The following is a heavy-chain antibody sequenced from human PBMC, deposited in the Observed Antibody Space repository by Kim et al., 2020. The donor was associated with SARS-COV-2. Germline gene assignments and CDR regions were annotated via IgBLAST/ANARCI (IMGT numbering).Heavy chain of an antibody. D-gene: IGHD3-10*01. V-gene: IGHV1-69*04. CDR2: ITPILGRA. J-gene: IGHJ6*03. CDR3: AREGVTVDYYYSSMDV. CDR1: GGIFSNHA. Sequence: SVKVSCKASGGIFSNHAISWVRQAPRQGLEWMGRITPILGRANYAQRFQGRVTITADRFTNTAYMEMSGLRSEDTAAYYCAREGVTVDYYYSSMDVWGK.